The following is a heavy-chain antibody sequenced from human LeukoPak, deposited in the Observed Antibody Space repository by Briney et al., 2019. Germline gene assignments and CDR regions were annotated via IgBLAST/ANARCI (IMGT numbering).Heavy chain of an antibody. CDR2: ITSSGGNT. J-gene: IGHJ4*02. Sequence: GGSLRLSCTASGYIFSNFGISWVRQAPGKGLEWVSTITSSGGNTYYAQTVKGRSTISRDNSKNTMSLQMSSLRVEDTAVYYCVKSRESSIWYSLGDYWGQGTVVTVSS. CDR3: VKSRESSIWYSLGDY. V-gene: IGHV3-23*01. D-gene: IGHD6-13*01. CDR1: GYIFSNFG.